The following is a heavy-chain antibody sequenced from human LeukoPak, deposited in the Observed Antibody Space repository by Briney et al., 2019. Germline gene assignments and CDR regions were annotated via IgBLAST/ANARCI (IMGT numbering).Heavy chain of an antibody. CDR3: ASTVLGGGNLDY. Sequence: ASVNVSCKASGYTFTSYAMHWVRQAPGQRLEWMGWINAGNGNTKYSQKFQGRVTITRDTSASTAYMELSSLRSEDTAVYYCASTVLGGGNLDYWGQGTLVTVSS. V-gene: IGHV1-3*01. CDR2: INAGNGNT. J-gene: IGHJ4*02. CDR1: GYTFTSYA. D-gene: IGHD4-23*01.